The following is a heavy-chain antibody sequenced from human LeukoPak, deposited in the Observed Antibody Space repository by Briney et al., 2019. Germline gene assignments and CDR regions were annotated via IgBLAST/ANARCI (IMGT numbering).Heavy chain of an antibody. Sequence: GGSLRLSCAASGFTFSSFWMSWVRQAPGKGLEWVAHIKEDGSRQSYVDSVKGRFTISRDNAKNSVYLQMNSLRAEDTAVYYCARVVTWFDPWGQGSLVTVSS. CDR2: IKEDGSRQ. V-gene: IGHV3-7*04. CDR1: GFTFSSFW. CDR3: ARVVTWFDP. J-gene: IGHJ5*02.